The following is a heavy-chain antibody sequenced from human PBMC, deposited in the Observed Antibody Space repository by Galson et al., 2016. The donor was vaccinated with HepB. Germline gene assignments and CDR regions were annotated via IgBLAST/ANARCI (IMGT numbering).Heavy chain of an antibody. CDR2: ISGFKGNT. J-gene: IGHJ4*02. CDR1: GYTFTSHG. D-gene: IGHD6-19*01. V-gene: IGHV1-18*01. CDR3: VRVSAAVPGGYFFDH. Sequence: SVKVSCKASGYTFTSHGISWVRQAPGQGLEWMGWISGFKGNTNYADKFQGRLTMTTDTNTATAYMELTSLKSDDTAMYYCVRVSAAVPGGYFFDHWGQGTLVIVSS.